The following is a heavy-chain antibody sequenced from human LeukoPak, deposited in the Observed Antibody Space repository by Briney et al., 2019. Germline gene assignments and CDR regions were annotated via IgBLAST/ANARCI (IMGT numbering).Heavy chain of an antibody. CDR3: ARQELLTSFDP. J-gene: IGHJ5*02. D-gene: IGHD1-26*01. V-gene: IGHV4-38-2*02. CDR2: IYYSGST. CDR1: GYSISSGYY. Sequence: SETLSLTCTVSGYSISSGYYWGWIRQPPGKGLEWIGSIYYSGSTYYNPSLKSRVTISVDTSKNQFSLKLSSVTAADTAVYYCARQELLTSFDPWGQGTLVTVSS.